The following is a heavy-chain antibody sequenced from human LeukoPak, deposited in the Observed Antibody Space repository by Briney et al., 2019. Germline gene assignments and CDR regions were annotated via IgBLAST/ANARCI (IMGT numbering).Heavy chain of an antibody. D-gene: IGHD3-10*01. CDR3: ARHYGP. V-gene: IGHV4-59*08. CDR1: GGSMTGYH. CDR2: VYNSGTT. Sequence: SGTLSLTCTVSGGSMTGYHWTWIRQPPGKGLEYIGYVYNSGTTFYNPSLKSRVTISADTSKNQFSLKLNSVTAADTAVYYCARHYGPWGQGTLVTVSS. J-gene: IGHJ5*02.